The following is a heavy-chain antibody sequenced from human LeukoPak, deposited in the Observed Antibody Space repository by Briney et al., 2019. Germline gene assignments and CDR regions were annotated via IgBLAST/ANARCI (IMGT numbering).Heavy chain of an antibody. J-gene: IGHJ4*02. D-gene: IGHD1-14*01. CDR2: VKSDGTAT. CDR1: GFTLSSHL. V-gene: IGHV3-74*01. CDR3: VRKFATGD. Sequence: GGSLRLSCAASGFTLSSHLMHWVRQAQGTGLVWVSSVKSDGTATNYADSVKGRFTISRDNAKNTLYLQMNSLRVEDTAVYYCVRKFATGDWGQGTLVTVSS.